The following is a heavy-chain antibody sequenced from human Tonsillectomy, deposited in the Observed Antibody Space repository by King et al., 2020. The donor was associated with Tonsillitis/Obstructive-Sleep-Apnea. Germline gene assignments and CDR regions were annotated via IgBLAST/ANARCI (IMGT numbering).Heavy chain of an antibody. V-gene: IGHV1-69*17. CDR3: ARSRAYDSPYYQYGMDV. Sequence: QLVQSGAEVKKPGSSVKVSCKDSEGTFSSYAITWVRQAPGQGLEWMGGISPIFGIVNYAQKFQGRVTITADKYTTTAYMELSSLRSEDTAVYYCARSRAYDSPYYQYGMDVWDQGTTVTVSS. CDR1: EGTFSSYA. J-gene: IGHJ6*02. D-gene: IGHD5-12*01. CDR2: ISPIFGIV.